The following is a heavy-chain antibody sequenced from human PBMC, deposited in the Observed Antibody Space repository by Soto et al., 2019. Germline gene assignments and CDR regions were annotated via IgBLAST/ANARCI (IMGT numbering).Heavy chain of an antibody. CDR3: ARDHKVGATVWYYYYGMDV. D-gene: IGHD1-26*01. J-gene: IGHJ6*02. Sequence: SETLSLTCAVSGGSISSSNWWSWVRQPPGKGLEWIGEIYHSGSTNYNPSLKSRVTISVDKSKNQFSLKLSSVTAADTAVYYCARDHKVGATVWYYYYGMDVWGQGTTVTVSS. CDR2: IYHSGST. V-gene: IGHV4-4*02. CDR1: GGSISSSNW.